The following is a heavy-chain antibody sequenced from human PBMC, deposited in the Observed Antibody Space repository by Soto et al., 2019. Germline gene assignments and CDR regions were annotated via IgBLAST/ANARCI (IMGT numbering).Heavy chain of an antibody. V-gene: IGHV4-59*01. Sequence: SETLSLTCTVSGGSISSYYWSWIRQPPGKGLEWIGYIYYSGSTNYNPSLQSRVTISVDTSKNQFSLKLSSVTAADTAVYYCAGEGGSGSYDYWGQGTLVTVSS. D-gene: IGHD3-10*01. CDR1: GGSISSYY. CDR3: AGEGGSGSYDY. J-gene: IGHJ4*02. CDR2: IYYSGST.